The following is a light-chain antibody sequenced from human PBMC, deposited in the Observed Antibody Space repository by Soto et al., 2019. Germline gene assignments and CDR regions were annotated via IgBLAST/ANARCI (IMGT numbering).Light chain of an antibody. CDR1: QTASSSH. Sequence: IVLTQSPATLSLSPVERATLSCMASQTASSSHLAWYQQKPGQAPRLLIYDASSRATGISDRFSGSGSGTDFTLTISRLESEDFAEYYCQQYGRSPYTFGQGTKVDIK. J-gene: IGKJ2*01. CDR2: DAS. V-gene: IGKV3-20*01. CDR3: QQYGRSPYT.